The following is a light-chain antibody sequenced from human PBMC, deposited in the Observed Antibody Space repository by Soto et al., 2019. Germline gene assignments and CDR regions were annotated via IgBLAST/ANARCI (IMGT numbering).Light chain of an antibody. Sequence: DIQMTQSPSTLSASVGDRVTITCRASQSISSWLAWYQQKPGKAPKFLIYDASNLESGVPSRFSGSGSGTEFTLTISRLQPDDFATYYCQQYSSYWTFGQGTKVDI. V-gene: IGKV1-5*01. CDR3: QQYSSYWT. J-gene: IGKJ1*01. CDR1: QSISSW. CDR2: DAS.